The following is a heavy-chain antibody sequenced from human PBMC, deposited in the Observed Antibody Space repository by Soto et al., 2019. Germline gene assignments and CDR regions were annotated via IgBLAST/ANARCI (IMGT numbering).Heavy chain of an antibody. Sequence: GRSLRLSCAAAVFSFSSYSMNWVRQAPGKGLEWVSYISSSSSTMYYADSVKGRFTISRDNAKNSLFLHMNSLRDEDTAVYYCARDSTDADSGSYSGDYWGQGTLVTGSS. CDR3: ARDSTDADSGSYSGDY. V-gene: IGHV3-48*02. CDR2: ISSSSSTM. CDR1: VFSFSSYS. J-gene: IGHJ4*02. D-gene: IGHD1-26*01.